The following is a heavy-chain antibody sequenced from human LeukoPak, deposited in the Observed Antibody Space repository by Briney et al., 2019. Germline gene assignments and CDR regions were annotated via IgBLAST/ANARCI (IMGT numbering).Heavy chain of an antibody. J-gene: IGHJ4*02. CDR1: GFTFTNYA. Sequence: GGSLRLSCSASGFTFTNYAMSWVRQAPGKGLEWVSAISGSGGSTYYADSVKGRFTISRDNSKNTLYLQMNSLRAEDTAVYYCAKGGCGGDCYSPGYWGQGTLVTVSS. CDR2: ISGSGGST. D-gene: IGHD2-21*02. CDR3: AKGGCGGDCYSPGY. V-gene: IGHV3-23*01.